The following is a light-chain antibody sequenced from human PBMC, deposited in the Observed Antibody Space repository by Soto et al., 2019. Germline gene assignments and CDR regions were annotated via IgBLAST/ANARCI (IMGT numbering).Light chain of an antibody. J-gene: IGLJ1*01. CDR1: GSNVGNHY. CDR2: DDK. V-gene: IGLV1-51*01. Sequence: QSVLTQPPSVSAAPGQKVTISCAGSGSNVGNHYVSWYQQLPGTAPKLLIYDDKKRPSGIPDRLSGSKSATSATLGITGLQTCDEADYYCGAWDDGLSAYVFGPGTKLTVL. CDR3: GAWDDGLSAYV.